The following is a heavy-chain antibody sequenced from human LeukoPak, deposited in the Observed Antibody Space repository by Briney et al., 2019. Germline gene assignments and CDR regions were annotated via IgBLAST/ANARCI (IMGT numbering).Heavy chain of an antibody. D-gene: IGHD5-18*01. CDR2: INWNGGST. CDR3: ARDHPAMDPRHFDY. V-gene: IGHV3-20*04. Sequence: GGSLRLSCAASGFTFDDYGMSWVRQAPGKGLEWVSGINWNGGSTGYADSVKGRFTISRDNAKNSLYLQMNSLRAEDTALYYCARDHPAMDPRHFDYWGQGTLVTVSS. CDR1: GFTFDDYG. J-gene: IGHJ4*02.